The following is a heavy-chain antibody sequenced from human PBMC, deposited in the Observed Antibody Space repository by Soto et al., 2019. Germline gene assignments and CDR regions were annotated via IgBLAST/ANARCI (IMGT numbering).Heavy chain of an antibody. J-gene: IGHJ4*02. CDR3: AKDGGNAWLQQSKNRYYFDY. CDR2: ISGSGGST. CDR1: GFTFSSYA. D-gene: IGHD5-12*01. Sequence: PVGSLRLSCAASGFTFSSYAMSWFRQAPVNGLEWVSAISGSGGSTYYADSVKGRFTISRDNSKNTLYLQMNSLRAEDTAAYYCAKDGGNAWLQQSKNRYYFDYWGQGTLVTVSS. V-gene: IGHV3-23*01.